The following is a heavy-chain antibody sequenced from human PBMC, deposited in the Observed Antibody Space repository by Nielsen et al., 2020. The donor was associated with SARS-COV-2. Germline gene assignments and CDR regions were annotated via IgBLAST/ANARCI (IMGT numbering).Heavy chain of an antibody. J-gene: IGHJ6*02. Sequence: ASVKVSCKASGHTFTGYYMHWVRQAPGQGLEWMGRINPYSGGTNYAQKFQGTVTMTRDASISTVYMELTSDDTAVYYCARARATIFGLVMSYGMDVWGQGTTVAVSS. CDR1: GHTFTGYY. V-gene: IGHV1-2*06. CDR2: INPYSGGT. D-gene: IGHD3/OR15-3a*01. CDR3: ARARATIFGLVMSYGMDV.